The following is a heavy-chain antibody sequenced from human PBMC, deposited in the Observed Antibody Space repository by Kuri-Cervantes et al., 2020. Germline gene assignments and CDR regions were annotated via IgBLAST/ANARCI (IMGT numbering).Heavy chain of an antibody. Sequence: GGSLRLSCAASGFTFSSYAMHWVRQAPGKGPEWVAVISYDGSNKYYADSVKGRFTISRDNSKNTLYLQMNSLRAEDTAVYYCAREPPSLPFVDTAMALDYWGQGTLVTVSS. CDR3: AREPPSLPFVDTAMALDY. CDR1: GFTFSSYA. D-gene: IGHD5-18*01. V-gene: IGHV3-30-3*01. CDR2: ISYDGSNK. J-gene: IGHJ4*02.